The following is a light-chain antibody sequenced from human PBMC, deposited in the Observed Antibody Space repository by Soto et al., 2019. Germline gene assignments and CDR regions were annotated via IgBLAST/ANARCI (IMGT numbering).Light chain of an antibody. V-gene: IGLV2-14*03. CDR2: DVS. J-gene: IGLJ2*01. CDR3: SSYPSSETHVL. CDR1: SRDVGYYNS. Sequence: QSALTQPASVSGSPGQSITISCTGTSRDVGYYNSVSWYQRHPGKVPNLIIYDVSSRPSGVSNRFSGFKSGNTASLTISGLQAEDEADYYCSSYPSSETHVLFCGGTMLTVL.